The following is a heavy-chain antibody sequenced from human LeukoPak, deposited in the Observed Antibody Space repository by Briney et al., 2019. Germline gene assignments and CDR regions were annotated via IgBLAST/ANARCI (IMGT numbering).Heavy chain of an antibody. J-gene: IGHJ4*02. CDR2: INHSGST. D-gene: IGHD6-6*01. CDR1: GGSFSGYY. CDR3: ARGRRSSTTDY. V-gene: IGHV4-34*01. Sequence: SETLSLTCAVYGGSFSGYYWSWIRQPPGKGLAWIGEINHSGSTNYNPSLKSRVTISVDTSKNQFSLKLSSVTAADTAVYYCARGRRSSTTDYWGQGTLVTVSS.